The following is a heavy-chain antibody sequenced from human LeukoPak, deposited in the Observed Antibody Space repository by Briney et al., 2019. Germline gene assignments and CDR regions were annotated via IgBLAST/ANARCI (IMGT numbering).Heavy chain of an antibody. D-gene: IGHD3-22*01. CDR3: AREVDDSSGYYYAYFDY. V-gene: IGHV3-53*01. CDR2: IYSGGST. J-gene: IGHJ4*02. Sequence: GGSLRLSCAASGFTVSSNYMSWVRQAPGKGLEWVSVIYSGGSTYYADSVKGRFTISRDNSKNTLYLQMNSLRAEDTAVYYCAREVDDSSGYYYAYFDYWGQGTLVTVSS. CDR1: GFTVSSNY.